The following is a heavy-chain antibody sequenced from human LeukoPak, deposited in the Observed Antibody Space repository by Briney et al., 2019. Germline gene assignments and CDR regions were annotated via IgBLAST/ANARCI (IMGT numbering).Heavy chain of an antibody. Sequence: SETLSLTCTVSGDSISSGDYYWSWIRQPAGKGLEWIGRISSSGSTNYNPSLKSRVTISVDTSKNQFSLKLSSVTAADTALYHCARVLRLERPYYYYYMDVWGKGTTVTISS. V-gene: IGHV4-61*02. CDR2: ISSSGST. CDR1: GDSISSGDYY. J-gene: IGHJ6*03. D-gene: IGHD1-1*01. CDR3: ARVLRLERPYYYYYMDV.